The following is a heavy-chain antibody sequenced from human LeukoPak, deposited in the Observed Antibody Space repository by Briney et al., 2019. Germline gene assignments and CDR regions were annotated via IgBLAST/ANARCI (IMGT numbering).Heavy chain of an antibody. CDR1: GGSISTYY. J-gene: IGHJ4*02. CDR2: MYYNSGST. V-gene: IGHV4-59*01. CDR3: ARVGGRGYSYGPYDY. D-gene: IGHD5-18*01. Sequence: SETLSLTCSVSGGSISTYYWSWIRQPPGKGPEWIGYMYYNSGSTNYNPSLKSRVIISGDTSKNQFSLKLSSVTAADTAVYYCARVGGRGYSYGPYDYWGQGTLVTVSS.